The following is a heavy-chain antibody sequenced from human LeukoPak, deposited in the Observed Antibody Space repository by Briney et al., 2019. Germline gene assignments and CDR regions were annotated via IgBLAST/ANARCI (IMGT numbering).Heavy chain of an antibody. CDR3: VSPRGFSYGYFDY. CDR2: IYYSKNT. CDR1: GGPISSRSAY. V-gene: IGHV4-39*01. D-gene: IGHD5-18*01. J-gene: IGHJ4*02. Sequence: SETLSLTCTVSGGPISSRSAYWGWIRQPPGKGLEWIGSIYYSKNTYYNPSLKSRVTISADTSKNQFSLTLGSVSATDTAVYYCVSPRGFSYGYFDYWGQGTLVTVSS.